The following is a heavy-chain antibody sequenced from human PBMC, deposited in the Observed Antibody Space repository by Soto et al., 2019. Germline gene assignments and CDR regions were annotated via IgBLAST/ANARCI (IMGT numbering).Heavy chain of an antibody. Sequence: PSENLSLTCTVSGGSISSGDYFWSLVRQPPGKGLEWIGYIYYSGSTYYNPSLKSRVTISVDTSKNQFSLKLSSVTAADTAVYYCARDLSRPPYYYGMDVWGQGTTVTVSS. D-gene: IGHD6-6*01. J-gene: IGHJ6*02. V-gene: IGHV4-30-4*01. CDR3: ARDLSRPPYYYGMDV. CDR2: IYYSGST. CDR1: GGSISSGDYF.